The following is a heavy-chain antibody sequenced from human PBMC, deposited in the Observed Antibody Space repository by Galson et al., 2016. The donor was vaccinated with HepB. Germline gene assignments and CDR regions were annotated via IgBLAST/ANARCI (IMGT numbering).Heavy chain of an antibody. Sequence: SVKVSCKASGSTFTSSAMQWVRQARGQRLEWIGWIVVGSGNTNYAQKFQERVTITRDMSTSTAYMELSSLRSEDTAVYYCAAESTGYSSSFDAFDIWGQGTMVTVSS. CDR1: GSTFTSSA. D-gene: IGHD6-13*01. J-gene: IGHJ3*02. CDR2: IVVGSGNT. CDR3: AAESTGYSSSFDAFDI. V-gene: IGHV1-58*02.